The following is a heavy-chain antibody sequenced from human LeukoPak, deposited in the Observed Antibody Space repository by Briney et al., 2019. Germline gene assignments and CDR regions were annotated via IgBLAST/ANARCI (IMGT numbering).Heavy chain of an antibody. CDR1: GFTLRTYA. V-gene: IGHV3-23*01. CDR3: AQQLGYCSGGSCYFTS. D-gene: IGHD2-15*01. Sequence: PGGSLRLSCAASGFTLRTYAMSWVRQTPGKGLEWVSAINNDGDNTYYADSVKGRFSVSRDNSKNTLPLQMNSLRAEDTAKYYCAQQLGYCSGGSCYFTSWGQGTLVTVSS. J-gene: IGHJ5*02. CDR2: INNDGDNT.